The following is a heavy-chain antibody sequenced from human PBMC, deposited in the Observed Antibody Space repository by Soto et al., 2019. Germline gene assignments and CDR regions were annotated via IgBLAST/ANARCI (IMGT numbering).Heavy chain of an antibody. Sequence: GASVKVSSKASGYTFTSYAMHWVRQAPGQRLEWMGWINAGNGNTKYSQKFQGRVTITRDTSASTAYMELSSLRSEDTAVYYCARGGFGVVVPAAMPAEYFQQWGQGNLVTVT. V-gene: IGHV1-3*01. CDR1: GYTFTSYA. J-gene: IGHJ1*01. CDR2: INAGNGNT. D-gene: IGHD2-2*01. CDR3: ARGGFGVVVPAAMPAEYFQQ.